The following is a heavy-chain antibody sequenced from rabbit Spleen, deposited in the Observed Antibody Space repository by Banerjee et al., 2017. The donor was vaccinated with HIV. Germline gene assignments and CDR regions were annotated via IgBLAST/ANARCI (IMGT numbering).Heavy chain of an antibody. CDR2: IDGDSSGST. V-gene: IGHV1S40*01. CDR1: GFDLKNYY. J-gene: IGHJ4*01. D-gene: IGHD1-1*01. CDR3: ARDLSNIHYYKDL. Sequence: QSLEESGGGLVKPEGSLTLTCKASGFDLKNYYMWWVRQAPGKGLEWIACIDGDSSGSTYYASWAKGRFTISKTSSTTVTLQMTSLTAADTATYFCARDLSNIHYYKDLWGPGTLVTVS.